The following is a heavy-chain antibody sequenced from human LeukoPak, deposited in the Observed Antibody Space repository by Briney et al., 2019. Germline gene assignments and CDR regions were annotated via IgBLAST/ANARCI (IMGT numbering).Heavy chain of an antibody. CDR2: MNPNSGNT. CDR3: AAVKGSSTSTYYYYGMDV. CDR1: GYTFTSYG. Sequence: GASVKVSCKASGYTFTSYGISWVRQATGQGLEWMGWMNPNSGNTGYAQKFQGRVTMTRNTSISTAYMELSSLRSEDTAVYYCAAVKGSSTSTYYYYGMDVWGQGTTVTVSS. V-gene: IGHV1-8*02. D-gene: IGHD2-2*01. J-gene: IGHJ6*02.